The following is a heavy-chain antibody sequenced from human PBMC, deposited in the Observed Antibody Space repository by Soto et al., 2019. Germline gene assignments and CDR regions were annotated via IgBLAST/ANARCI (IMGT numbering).Heavy chain of an antibody. CDR2: ISNSGNTI. D-gene: IGHD1-20*01. J-gene: IGHJ6*02. CDR3: ARDIDNRDYYYGLDV. CDR1: GFVFKNYE. V-gene: IGHV3-48*03. Sequence: PGGSLRLSCVASGFVFKNYEMNWVRQAPGKRLEWISYISNSGNTIYVADSMRGRFTISRDNAKNSLFLQMNSLRADDTAVYYCARDIDNRDYYYGLDVWGQGTTVTVSS.